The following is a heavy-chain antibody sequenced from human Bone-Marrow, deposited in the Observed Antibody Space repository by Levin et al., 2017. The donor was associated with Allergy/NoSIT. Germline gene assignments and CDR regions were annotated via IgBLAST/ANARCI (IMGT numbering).Heavy chain of an antibody. D-gene: IGHD3-3*01. CDR2: ISWNRGII. CDR1: GFSFDDYG. CDR3: AKDIERITIFGVDPYGMDV. V-gene: IGHV3-9*01. J-gene: IGHJ6*02. Sequence: PGGSLRLSCAASGFSFDDYGMHWVRQGPGKGLEWVSGISWNRGIIGYAVSVKGRFTISRDNAKNSLYLQMNSLRAEDTALYYCAKDIERITIFGVDPYGMDVWGQGTTVTVSS.